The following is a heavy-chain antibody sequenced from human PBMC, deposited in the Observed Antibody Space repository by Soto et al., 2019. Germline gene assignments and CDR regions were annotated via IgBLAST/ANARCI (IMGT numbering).Heavy chain of an antibody. CDR1: GFTFSSYG. J-gene: IGHJ4*02. V-gene: IGHV3-30*18. CDR2: ISYDGSNK. Sequence: QVQLVESGGGVVQPGRSLRLSCAASGFTFSSYGMHWVRQAPGKGLEWVAVISYDGSNKYYADSVKGRFTISRDKSKNTLYLQMNSLRAEDTAVYYCAKGTDGHYWGQGTLVTVSS. CDR3: AKGTDGHY.